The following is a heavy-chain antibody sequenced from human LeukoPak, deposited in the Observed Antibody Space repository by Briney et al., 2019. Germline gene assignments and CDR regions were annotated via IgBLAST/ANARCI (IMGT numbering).Heavy chain of an antibody. CDR3: TTDPTPGEGGY. D-gene: IGHD4-17*01. CDR1: GFTFRNAW. V-gene: IGHV3-15*01. CDR2: IKSKTDGGTT. Sequence: PGGSLRLSCAVSGFTFRNAWMSWVRQAPGKGLEWVGRIKSKTDGGTTDYAAPVKGRFTISRDDSKNTLYLQMNSLKTEDTAVYYCTTDPTPGEGGYWGQGTLVTVSS. J-gene: IGHJ4*02.